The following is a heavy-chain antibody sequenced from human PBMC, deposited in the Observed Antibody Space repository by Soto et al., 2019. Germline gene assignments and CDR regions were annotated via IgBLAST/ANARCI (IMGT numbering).Heavy chain of an antibody. V-gene: IGHV3-66*01. J-gene: IGHJ4*02. Sequence: PGGSLRLSCAASGFSVSNNYMSWIRQAPGKGLEWVSAIYSGGSTYYADSVKGRFTSSRDNSKNTLYLQMNSLRVEDSGVYYCAGNTEKGYWGQGTLVTGSS. D-gene: IGHD2-2*02. CDR1: GFSVSNNY. CDR3: AGNTEKGY. CDR2: IYSGGST.